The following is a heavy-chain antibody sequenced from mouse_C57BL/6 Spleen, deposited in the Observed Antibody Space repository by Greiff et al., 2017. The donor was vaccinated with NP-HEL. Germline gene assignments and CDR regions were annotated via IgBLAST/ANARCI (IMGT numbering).Heavy chain of an antibody. CDR3: ARKGDYFDY. Sequence: EVQLQQSGPELVKPGASVKISCKASGYSFTGYYMNWVKQSPEKSLEWIGEINPSTGGTTYNQKFKAKATLTVDKSSSTAYMQLKSLTSEDSAVYYCARKGDYFDYWGQGTTLTVSS. CDR2: INPSTGGT. CDR1: GYSFTGYY. J-gene: IGHJ2*01. V-gene: IGHV1-42*01.